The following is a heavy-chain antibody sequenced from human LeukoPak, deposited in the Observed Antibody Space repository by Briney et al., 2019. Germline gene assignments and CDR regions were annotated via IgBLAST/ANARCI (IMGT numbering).Heavy chain of an antibody. CDR2: ITSSGTTI. D-gene: IGHD3-10*01. Sequence: GGSLRLSCAASGFIFSSYEMHWVRRAPGKGLEWVSHITSSGTTIYYADSVKGRFTISRDNAKNSLYLQMNSLRAEDTAVYYCARDMGVIFSVFDYWGQGTLVTVSS. V-gene: IGHV3-48*03. CDR1: GFIFSSYE. CDR3: ARDMGVIFSVFDY. J-gene: IGHJ4*02.